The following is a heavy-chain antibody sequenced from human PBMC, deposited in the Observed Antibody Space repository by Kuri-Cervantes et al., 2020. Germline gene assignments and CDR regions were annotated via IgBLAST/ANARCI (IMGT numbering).Heavy chain of an antibody. V-gene: IGHV1-69*06. CDR1: GGTFSSYA. CDR3: ARDPDYYYYMDV. Sequence: SVKVSCKASGGTFSSYAISWVRQAPGQGLEWMGGIIPIFGTANHAQKFQGRVTITADKSTSTAYMELSSLRSEDTAVYYCARDPDYYYYMDVWGKGTTVTVSS. CDR2: IIPIFGTA. J-gene: IGHJ6*03.